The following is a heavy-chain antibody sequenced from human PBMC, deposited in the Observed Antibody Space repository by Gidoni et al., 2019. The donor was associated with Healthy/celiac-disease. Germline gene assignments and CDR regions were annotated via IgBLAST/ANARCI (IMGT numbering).Heavy chain of an antibody. D-gene: IGHD6-13*01. J-gene: IGHJ5*02. V-gene: IGHV4-39*01. CDR3: ARRSSSWYVGWFDP. Sequence: QLQLQESGPGLVKPSETLSLTCTVSGGSITSRGYYWGWIRQPPGQGLGWIGNIYYSGSTHYNPSLKSRVTISVDTSKNQFSLKLSSVTAADTAVYYCARRSSSWYVGWFDPWGQGTLVTVSS. CDR1: GGSITSRGYY. CDR2: IYYSGST.